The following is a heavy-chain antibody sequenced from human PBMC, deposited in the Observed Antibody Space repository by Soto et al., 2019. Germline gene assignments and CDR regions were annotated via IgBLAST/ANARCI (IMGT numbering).Heavy chain of an antibody. CDR3: ARNLVVVAATPSWFDP. V-gene: IGHV1-46*01. D-gene: IGHD2-15*01. CDR1: GYTFTSYY. CDR2: INPSGGST. J-gene: IGHJ5*02. Sequence: GASVKVSCKASGYTFTSYYMHWVRQAPGQGLEWMGIINPSGGSTSYAQKFQGRVTMTRDTSTSTVYMELSSLRSEDTAVYYCARNLVVVAATPSWFDPWGQGTLVTVSS.